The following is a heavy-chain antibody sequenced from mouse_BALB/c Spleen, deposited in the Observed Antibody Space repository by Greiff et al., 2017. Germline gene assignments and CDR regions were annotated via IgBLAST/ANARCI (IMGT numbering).Heavy chain of an antibody. CDR1: GFTFSSYA. CDR2: ISSGGST. CDR3: ARGGYGSSPYAMDY. D-gene: IGHD1-1*01. Sequence: EVKLMESGGGLVKPGGSLKLSCAASGFTFSSYAMSWVRQTPEKRLEWVASISSGGSTCYPDSVKGRFTISRDNARNILYLQMSSLRSEDTAMYYCARGGYGSSPYAMDYWGQGTSVTVSS. J-gene: IGHJ4*01. V-gene: IGHV5-6-5*01.